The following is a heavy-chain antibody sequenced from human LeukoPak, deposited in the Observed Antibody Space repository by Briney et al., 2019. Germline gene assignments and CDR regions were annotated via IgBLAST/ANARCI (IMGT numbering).Heavy chain of an antibody. J-gene: IGHJ4*02. V-gene: IGHV1-18*04. CDR3: ARTNLDCKNGVCYDY. D-gene: IGHD2-8*01. CDR2: ISAYNGKT. Sequence: GESLKISCKGSGYRFPNYWIGWVRQAPGQGLEWMGWISAYNGKTYYAQKFQGRVTVTTDTSTSTAYMDLRSLRSDDTAVYYCARTNLDCKNGVCYDYWGQGTPVTVSS. CDR1: GYRFPNYW.